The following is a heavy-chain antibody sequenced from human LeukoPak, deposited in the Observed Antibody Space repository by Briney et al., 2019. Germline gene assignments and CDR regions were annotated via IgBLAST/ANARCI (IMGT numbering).Heavy chain of an antibody. CDR2: LIPLFGSA. V-gene: IGHV1-69*05. J-gene: IGHJ4*02. CDR3: ARGGGPYESTGFFAGPFDY. CDR1: GGTFSTNA. D-gene: IGHD6-19*01. Sequence: GASVEVSCKASGGTFSTNAISWVRQAPGQGLEWMGGLIPLFGSAHYAQKLQGRVTITTDESTSTAYMVLSSLRSDDTAIYYCARGGGPYESTGFFAGPFDYWGQGTLVTVSS.